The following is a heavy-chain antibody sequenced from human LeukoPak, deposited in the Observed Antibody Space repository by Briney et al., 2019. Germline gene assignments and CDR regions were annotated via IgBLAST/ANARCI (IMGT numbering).Heavy chain of an antibody. CDR1: GFPFSTFE. J-gene: IGHJ4*02. D-gene: IGHD5-24*01. V-gene: IGHV3-48*03. Sequence: GTSLRLSCAASGFPFSTFEMNWVRQAPGKGLDGISYISTTGRTTSYADSVQGRFIMSRDNAKSAVFLQVNSLRVDDTAVYYCAGKTRDGYNDGRFDFWGQGTLVTVSS. CDR3: AGKTRDGYNDGRFDF. CDR2: ISTTGRTT.